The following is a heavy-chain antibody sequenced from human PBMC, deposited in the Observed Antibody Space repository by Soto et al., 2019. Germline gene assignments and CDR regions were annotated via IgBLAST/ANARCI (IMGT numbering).Heavy chain of an antibody. Sequence: ASVKVSCKASGYTFTNYGITWVRQAPGQGLEWMGWISAYNGDTHYTQRLQSRVTMTTDTSTSTAYMELRGVRSADTAVYYCARGFGELLFESRYYFDYWGQGTLVTVSS. V-gene: IGHV1-18*01. CDR3: ARGFGELLFESRYYFDY. J-gene: IGHJ4*02. CDR2: ISAYNGDT. CDR1: GYTFTNYG. D-gene: IGHD3-10*01.